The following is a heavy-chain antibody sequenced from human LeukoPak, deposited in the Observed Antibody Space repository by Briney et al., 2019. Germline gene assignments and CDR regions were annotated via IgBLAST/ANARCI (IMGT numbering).Heavy chain of an antibody. D-gene: IGHD4-23*01. CDR2: IYSGDRT. J-gene: IGHJ4*02. CDR1: GFTVSTNY. V-gene: IGHV3-53*01. Sequence: PGGSLRLSCAVSGFTVSTNYMSWVRQAPGKGLEWVSVIYSGDRTYYADSVKGRFTISRDNSKNTLYLQMNSLRAEDTAVYYCARVAYGGNPPFYWGQGTLSPSPQ. CDR3: ARVAYGGNPPFY.